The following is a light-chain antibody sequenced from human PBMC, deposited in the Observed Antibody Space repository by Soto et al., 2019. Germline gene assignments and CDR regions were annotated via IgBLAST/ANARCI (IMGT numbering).Light chain of an antibody. CDR3: QQYNNWPPWT. V-gene: IGKV3-15*01. CDR1: QSVSSN. Sequence: EIAMTQSPATLSVSPGERATLSCRASQSVSSNLAWYLQKPGQAPRLLIYGASTRATGIPARFSGSGSGTEFTLTISSLQSEDFAVYYCQQYNNWPPWTFGQGTKVEIK. J-gene: IGKJ1*01. CDR2: GAS.